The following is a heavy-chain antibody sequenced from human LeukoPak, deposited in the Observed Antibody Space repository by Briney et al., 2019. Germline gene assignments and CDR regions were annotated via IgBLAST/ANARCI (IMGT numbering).Heavy chain of an antibody. Sequence: GESLKISCKGSGYSFTSYWISWVRQMPGKGLEWMGIIYPGDSDTRYSPSFQGQVTISADKSISTAYLQWSSLKASDTAMYYCARRAAAGTYYYYYMDVWGKGTTVTVSS. CDR3: ARRAAAGTYYYYYMDV. CDR2: IYPGDSDT. V-gene: IGHV5-51*01. CDR1: GYSFTSYW. D-gene: IGHD6-13*01. J-gene: IGHJ6*03.